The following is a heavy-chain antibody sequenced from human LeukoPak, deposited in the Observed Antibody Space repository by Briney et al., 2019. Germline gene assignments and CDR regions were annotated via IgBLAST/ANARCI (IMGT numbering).Heavy chain of an antibody. V-gene: IGHV5-51*01. CDR1: GYIFTTYW. J-gene: IGHJ4*02. CDR3: ARERFGDDYFDC. D-gene: IGHD3-16*01. CDR2: IYPGDSDT. Sequence: GGPLKISCKGSGYIFTTYWIGWVPQLPGRGREWMETIYPGDSDTRHNPSSKAQVNISVNKSIYTACLQWSTLEASDNGMDDCARERFGDDYFDCWGQGILVTVSS.